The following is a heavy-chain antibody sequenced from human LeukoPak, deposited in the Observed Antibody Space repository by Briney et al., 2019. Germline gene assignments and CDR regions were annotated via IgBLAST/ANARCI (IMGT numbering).Heavy chain of an antibody. CDR3: ARDYGGNSGRKWFDP. J-gene: IGHJ5*02. CDR1: GGSISSFY. Sequence: SETLSLTCTVSGGSISSFYWSWIRQPPGKGLEWIGYIYYTGSTNYNSSLKSRVTISVDTSKNQFSLNLSSVTAADTAMYYCARDYGGNSGRKWFDPWGQGTLVTVSS. CDR2: IYYTGST. D-gene: IGHD4-23*01. V-gene: IGHV4-59*01.